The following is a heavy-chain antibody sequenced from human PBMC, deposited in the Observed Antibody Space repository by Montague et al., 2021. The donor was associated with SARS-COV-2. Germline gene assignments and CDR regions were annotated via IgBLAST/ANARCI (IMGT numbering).Heavy chain of an antibody. CDR2: VYISGST. V-gene: IGHV4-61*02. CDR3: ARVSGYGSGSSFNWFDS. J-gene: IGHJ5*01. D-gene: IGHD3-10*01. CDR1: GGSISNVNYF. Sequence: TLSLTCTVSGGSISNVNYFWSWIRQPAGKGLEWIGRVYISGSTDYNPSLKSRVTMLLDKSANELTLQVTSVTAADTAVYYCARVSGYGSGSSFNWFDSWGQGLVVTVSS.